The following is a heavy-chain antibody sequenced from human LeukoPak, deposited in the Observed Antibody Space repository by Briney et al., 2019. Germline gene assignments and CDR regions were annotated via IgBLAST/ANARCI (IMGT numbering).Heavy chain of an antibody. J-gene: IGHJ5*02. CDR2: INPNSGGT. Sequence: GASVKVSCKASGYTFTGYYMHWVRQAPGQGLEWMGWINPNSGGTNYAQKFQGRVTMTRDTSISTAYMELSRLRSDDTAVYYCARVPDWNDVGWFDPWGQGTLVTVSS. V-gene: IGHV1-2*02. CDR1: GYTFTGYY. CDR3: ARVPDWNDVGWFDP. D-gene: IGHD1-1*01.